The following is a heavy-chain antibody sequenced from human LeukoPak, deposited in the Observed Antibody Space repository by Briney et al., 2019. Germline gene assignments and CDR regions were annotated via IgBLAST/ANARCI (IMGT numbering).Heavy chain of an antibody. CDR1: GGSISSSNYF. J-gene: IGHJ4*02. D-gene: IGHD1-26*01. V-gene: IGHV4-61*05. Sequence: SETLSLTCTVSGGSISSSNYFWSWIRQPPGKGLEWIGYIYYIGSTSYNPSLKSRVTISLDTSKNQFSLKLTSVTAADTAVYYCATYSGNYNNFEYWGQGTLVTVSS. CDR2: IYYIGST. CDR3: ATYSGNYNNFEY.